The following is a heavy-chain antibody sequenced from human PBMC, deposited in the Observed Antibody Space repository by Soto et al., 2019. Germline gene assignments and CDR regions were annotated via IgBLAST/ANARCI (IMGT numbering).Heavy chain of an antibody. CDR2: IYYSGST. V-gene: IGHV4-59*01. D-gene: IGHD6-13*01. Sequence: KTSETLSLTCTVSGGSISSYYCSWIRQPPGKGLEWIGYIYYSGSTNYNPSLKSRVTISVDTSKVGFSLTLSSVTAADTAVYYCARGGGGQQLDPVFDYWGQGTMVTV. CDR3: ARGGGGQQLDPVFDY. CDR1: GGSISSYY. J-gene: IGHJ4*02.